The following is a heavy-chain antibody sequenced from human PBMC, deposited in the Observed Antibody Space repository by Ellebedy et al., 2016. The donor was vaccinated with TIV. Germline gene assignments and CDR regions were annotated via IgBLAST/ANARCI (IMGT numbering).Heavy chain of an antibody. J-gene: IGHJ4*02. Sequence: SETLSLTCTVSGGSISSSSYHWVWIRQSPGKGLEWIGSIYYSGSTYYNPSLKSRITISVDTSKNQFSLKLSSVTAADTAMYYCTRGGTSYSDYWGQGTLVTVSS. CDR2: IYYSGST. CDR3: TRGGTSYSDY. CDR1: GGSISSSSYH. V-gene: IGHV4-39*07. D-gene: IGHD1-1*01.